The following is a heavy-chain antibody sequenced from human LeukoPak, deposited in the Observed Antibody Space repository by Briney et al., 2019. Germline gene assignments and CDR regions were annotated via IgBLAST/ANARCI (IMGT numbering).Heavy chain of an antibody. D-gene: IGHD3-3*01. CDR2: IYCSRNT. Sequence: SETLSLTCAVSGGSISSNSYYWGWLRQPPGMGLEWLGSIYCSRNTYYNPSLKSRVSISVDTSNHQFSLKLSSVTAADRAVYYCARDQTYYDFWSGVNGGYYFDYWGQGTLVTVSS. CDR3: ARDQTYYDFWSGVNGGYYFDY. V-gene: IGHV4-39*07. J-gene: IGHJ4*02. CDR1: GGSISSNSYY.